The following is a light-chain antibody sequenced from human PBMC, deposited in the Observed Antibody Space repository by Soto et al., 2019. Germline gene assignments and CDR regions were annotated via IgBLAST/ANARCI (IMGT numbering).Light chain of an antibody. CDR3: QQYDNLPLT. CDR2: GAS. V-gene: IGKV3-15*01. CDR1: QSVSSN. J-gene: IGKJ4*01. Sequence: EIVMTQSPATLSVSPGERATLSCRASQSVSSNLAWYQQKPGQAPRLLIYGASTRATGIPARFSGSGSGTDFTFTISSLQPEDFATYYCQQYDNLPLTFGGGTKVDIK.